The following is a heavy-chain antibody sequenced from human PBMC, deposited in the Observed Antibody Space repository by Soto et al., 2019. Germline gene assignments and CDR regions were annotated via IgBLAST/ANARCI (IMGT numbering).Heavy chain of an antibody. D-gene: IGHD2-15*01. Sequence: GGSLRLSCAASGFTFSSYAMGWVRQGPGKGLEWVAVVSIGGSTHYADSVRGRFTISRDNSKNTLSLQMNSLTAEDTAVYFCAKSRGAGGHFDYWGQGALVTVSS. CDR1: GFTFSSYA. CDR2: VSIGGST. V-gene: IGHV3-23*01. J-gene: IGHJ4*02. CDR3: AKSRGAGGHFDY.